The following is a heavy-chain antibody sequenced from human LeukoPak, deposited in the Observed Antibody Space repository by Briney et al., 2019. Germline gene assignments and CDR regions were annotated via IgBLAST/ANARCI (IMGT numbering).Heavy chain of an antibody. J-gene: IGHJ4*02. CDR2: INPNSGGT. V-gene: IGHV1-2*02. D-gene: IGHD2/OR15-2a*01. Sequence: ASVQVSCKXSGYTFTGYYMHWVRQSPRQGLEWMGWINPNSGGTNYAQKFQGRVTMTRDTSISTAYMELSRLRSDDTAVYYCARDPLYESGPPVDYWGQGTLVTVSS. CDR3: ARDPLYESGPPVDY. CDR1: GYTFTGYY.